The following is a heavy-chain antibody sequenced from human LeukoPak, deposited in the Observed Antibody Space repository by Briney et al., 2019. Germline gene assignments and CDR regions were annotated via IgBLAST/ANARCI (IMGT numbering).Heavy chain of an antibody. J-gene: IGHJ3*02. D-gene: IGHD5-18*01. CDR3: ARARSSYGYGDAFDI. CDR1: GFTFSNYA. Sequence: PGGSLRLSCAASGFTFSNYAMSWVRQAPGKGLEWVSAISGSASSVSSTYHADSVKGRFTISRDNSKNTLYLQMNSLRAEDTAVYYCARARSSYGYGDAFDIWGQGTMVTVSS. CDR2: ISGSASSVSST. V-gene: IGHV3-23*01.